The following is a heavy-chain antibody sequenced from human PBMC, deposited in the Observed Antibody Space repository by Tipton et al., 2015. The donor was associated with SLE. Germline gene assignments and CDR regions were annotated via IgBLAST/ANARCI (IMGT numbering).Heavy chain of an antibody. J-gene: IGHJ5*02. CDR2: IYYSGST. V-gene: IGHV4-31*03. CDR1: GGSISSGGYY. D-gene: IGHD2-2*01. Sequence: TLSLTCTVSGGSISSGGYYWSWIRQHPGKGLEWIGYIYYSGSTYYNPSLKSRVTISVDTSKNQFSLKLSSVTAAGTAVYYCARGPYCSSTSCPIWFDPWDQGTLITVSS. CDR3: ARGPYCSSTSCPIWFDP.